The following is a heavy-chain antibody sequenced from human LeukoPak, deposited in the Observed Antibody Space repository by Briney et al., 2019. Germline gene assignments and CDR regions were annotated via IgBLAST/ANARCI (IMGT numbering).Heavy chain of an antibody. V-gene: IGHV3-23*01. CDR3: AKSPTLYSSSDY. CDR1: GFTVSFYA. CDR2: IAGGGSST. Sequence: GGSLRLSCAASGFTVSFYAMSWVRQAPGKGLEWVSVIAGGGSSTYYADSVKGRFTISRDNSKNTLYLQMKSLRAEDTAIYYCAKSPTLYSSSDYWGQGTLVTVSS. J-gene: IGHJ4*02. D-gene: IGHD6-6*01.